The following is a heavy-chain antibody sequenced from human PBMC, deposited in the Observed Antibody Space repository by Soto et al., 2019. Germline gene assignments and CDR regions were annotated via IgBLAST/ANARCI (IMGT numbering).Heavy chain of an antibody. V-gene: IGHV3-30*18. CDR1: GFTFSRYG. D-gene: IGHD3-10*01. Sequence: QVQLVESGGGVVQPGGTLRLSCAASGFTFSRYGMQWVRQAPGKGLECVAVIAYDGSLKYYVDSVKGRFTISRDNSKNTLYLQINSLRAEDTAVYYCEKDLKVSGSHYGTLNYYYGMDVLGQGTTVSVSS. CDR2: IAYDGSLK. CDR3: EKDLKVSGSHYGTLNYYYGMDV. J-gene: IGHJ6*02.